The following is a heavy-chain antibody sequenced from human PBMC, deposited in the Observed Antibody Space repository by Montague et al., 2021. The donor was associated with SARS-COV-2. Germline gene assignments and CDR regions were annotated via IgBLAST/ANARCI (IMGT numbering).Heavy chain of an antibody. D-gene: IGHD5/OR15-5a*01. Sequence: SLRLSCAASGFTFSSYSMNWVRQAPGKGLEWVSSISSSSSYIYYADSVKGRFTISRANAKNSLFLQMDSLRAEDTAVYYCARALSASYSVGGDSFDIWGQGTMVTVSS. V-gene: IGHV3-21*01. CDR3: ARALSASYSVGGDSFDI. CDR2: ISSSSSYI. J-gene: IGHJ3*02. CDR1: GFTFSSYS.